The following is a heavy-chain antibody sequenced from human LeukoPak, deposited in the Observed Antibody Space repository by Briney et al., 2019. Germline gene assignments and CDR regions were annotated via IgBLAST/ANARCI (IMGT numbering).Heavy chain of an antibody. CDR2: IYYSGST. CDR3: ARDGSGSYYGYFDY. Sequence: SETLSLTCTVSGGSISSGDYYWSWIRQPPGKGLEWIGYIYYSGSTYYNPSLKSRVTISVDTSKNQFSLKLSSATAADTAVYYCARDGSGSYYGYFDYWGQGTLVTVSS. D-gene: IGHD3-10*01. V-gene: IGHV4-30-4*08. CDR1: GGSISSGDYY. J-gene: IGHJ4*02.